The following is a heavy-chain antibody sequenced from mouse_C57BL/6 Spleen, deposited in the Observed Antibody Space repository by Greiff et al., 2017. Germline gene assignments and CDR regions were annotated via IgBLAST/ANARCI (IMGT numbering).Heavy chain of an antibody. V-gene: IGHV5-17*01. CDR2: ISSGSSTI. Sequence: EVQVVESGGGLVKPGGSLKLSCAASGFTFSDYGMHWVRQAPEKGLEWVAYISSGSSTIYYADTVKGRFTISRDNAKNTLFLQMTSLRSEDTAMYYCARTYYSNYEAMDYWGQGTSVTVSS. J-gene: IGHJ4*01. D-gene: IGHD2-5*01. CDR1: GFTFSDYG. CDR3: ARTYYSNYEAMDY.